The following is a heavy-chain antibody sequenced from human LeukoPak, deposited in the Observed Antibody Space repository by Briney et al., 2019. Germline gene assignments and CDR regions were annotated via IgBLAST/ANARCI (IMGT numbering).Heavy chain of an antibody. CDR1: GGSLSSYY. CDR3: AREVRKQWPAQDNWFDP. CDR2: IYYSGST. Sequence: SETLSLTCTVSGGSLSSYYWSWIRQPPGKGLEWIGYIYYSGSTNYNPSLKSRVTISVDTSKNQFSLKLSSVTAADTAVYYCAREVRKQWPAQDNWFDPWGQGTLVTVSS. J-gene: IGHJ5*02. D-gene: IGHD6-19*01. V-gene: IGHV4-59*01.